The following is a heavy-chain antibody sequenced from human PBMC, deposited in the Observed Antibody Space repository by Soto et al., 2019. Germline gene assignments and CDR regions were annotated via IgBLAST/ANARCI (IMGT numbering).Heavy chain of an antibody. Sequence: EVQLVESGGGLIQPGGSLRLSCAASGFTVSSNHMSWVRQAPGKGLEWVSVIYSGGSTYYAESVKGRFTISRDNSKNTLYLQMTSLRAEDTAVYYCARDRVESGYPEYFQHWGQGTLVTVSS. V-gene: IGHV3-53*01. CDR3: ARDRVESGYPEYFQH. J-gene: IGHJ1*01. CDR1: GFTVSSNH. D-gene: IGHD3-22*01. CDR2: IYSGGST.